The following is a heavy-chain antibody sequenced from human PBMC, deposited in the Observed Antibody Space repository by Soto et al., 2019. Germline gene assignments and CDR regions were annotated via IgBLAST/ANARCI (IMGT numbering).Heavy chain of an antibody. Sequence: GGSLRLSCAASGFTFSSYGMHWVRQAPGKGLEWVAVIWYDGSNKYYADSVKGRFTISRDNSKNTLYLQMNSLRAEDTAVYYCARMDYDSSGYSDYWGQGTLVTVSS. V-gene: IGHV3-33*01. CDR1: GFTFSSYG. J-gene: IGHJ4*02. CDR2: IWYDGSNK. CDR3: ARMDYDSSGYSDY. D-gene: IGHD3-22*01.